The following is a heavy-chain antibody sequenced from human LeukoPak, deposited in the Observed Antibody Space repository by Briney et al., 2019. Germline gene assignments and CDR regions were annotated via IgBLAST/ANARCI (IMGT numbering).Heavy chain of an antibody. Sequence: PGGSLRLSCTASGFTFSSYGMSWVRQAPGKGLEWVSAISSSGGSTYYADSVKGRFTISRDNAKNTLYLQMNSLRAEDTAVYYCARWRANYYFDYWGRGTLVTVSS. CDR3: ARWRANYYFDY. CDR2: ISSSGGST. CDR1: GFTFSSYG. J-gene: IGHJ4*02. D-gene: IGHD5-24*01. V-gene: IGHV3-23*01.